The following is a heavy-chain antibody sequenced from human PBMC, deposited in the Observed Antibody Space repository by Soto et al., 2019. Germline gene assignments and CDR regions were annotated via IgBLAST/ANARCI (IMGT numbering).Heavy chain of an antibody. CDR3: ARDSVLAHYVMDL. CDR2: ISVYHGNT. Sequence: QDQLVQSGAEVKNPGASVKVSCKASGYSFTTYGISWVRQAPGQGLEWMGWISVYHGNTNYAPKCQGRVTRTTDTCTSRGYLGMSSLRTDDTAVYYCARDSVLAHYVMDLWGQGSTVTVSS. D-gene: IGHD3-3*02. CDR1: GYSFTTYG. V-gene: IGHV1-18*01. J-gene: IGHJ6*02.